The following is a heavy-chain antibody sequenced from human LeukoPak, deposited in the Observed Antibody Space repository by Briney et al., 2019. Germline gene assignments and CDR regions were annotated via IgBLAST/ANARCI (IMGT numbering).Heavy chain of an antibody. CDR3: ARSIFGHDY. Sequence: PGGSLRLSCAASGFTFSSYWMNWVRQAPGKGLEWVANIKQDGSEKYYVDSVKGRFTISRDNAKNSLYLQMDSLRAEDTASYYCARSIFGHDYWGQGTLVTVSS. V-gene: IGHV3-7*01. CDR2: IKQDGSEK. CDR1: GFTFSSYW. D-gene: IGHD3-3*02. J-gene: IGHJ4*02.